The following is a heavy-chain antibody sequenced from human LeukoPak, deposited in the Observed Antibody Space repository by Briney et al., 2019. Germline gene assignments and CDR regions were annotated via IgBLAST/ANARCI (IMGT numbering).Heavy chain of an antibody. CDR2: GYYRGST. D-gene: IGHD5-12*01. Sequence: SETLSLTCTVSGGSIKTNYWSWIRQPPGKGLEWIGYGYYRGSTNYNPSLKSRVTISVDTSKNQFSPKLNSVTTADTAVYYCAREGDPGSGYNYGNWLDPWGQGTLVTVSS. V-gene: IGHV4-59*01. CDR3: AREGDPGSGYNYGNWLDP. J-gene: IGHJ5*02. CDR1: GGSIKTNY.